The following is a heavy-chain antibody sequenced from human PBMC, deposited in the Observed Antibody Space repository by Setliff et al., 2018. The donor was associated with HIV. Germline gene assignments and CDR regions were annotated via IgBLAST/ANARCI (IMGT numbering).Heavy chain of an antibody. CDR3: ARKEVIGPRRLYYYLDL. CDR2: VFHSGSA. V-gene: IGHV4-4*02. CDR1: GGPLNSRNW. D-gene: IGHD6-6*01. J-gene: IGHJ2*01. Sequence: SETLSLTCAVSGGPLNSRNWWSWVRQPPGKGLEWIGEVFHSGSANSNASLKSQVTMSVDTSQNQVSLDLESVTAADTAVYYCARKEVIGPRRLYYYLDLWGRGTLVTVSS.